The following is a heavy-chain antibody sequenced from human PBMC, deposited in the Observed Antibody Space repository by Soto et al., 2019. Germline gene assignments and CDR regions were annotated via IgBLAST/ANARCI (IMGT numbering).Heavy chain of an antibody. D-gene: IGHD6-19*01. J-gene: IGHJ6*02. Sequence: QVQLVQSGAEVKKPGASVTVSCKTSGYTFSNYGINWVRQAPGQGREWMGWISGYNGNTNYAQTVQGRVTMTTATSTGTVYMELRSLKSDDTAIYYCSRFIMVGGWFDPNYYHGMDVWGQGTTVTVSS. CDR2: ISGYNGNT. CDR3: SRFIMVGGWFDPNYYHGMDV. V-gene: IGHV1-18*01. CDR1: GYTFSNYG.